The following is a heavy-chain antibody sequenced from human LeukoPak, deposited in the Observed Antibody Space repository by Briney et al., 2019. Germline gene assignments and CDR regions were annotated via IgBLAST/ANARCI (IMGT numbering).Heavy chain of an antibody. CDR2: IYYSGST. Sequence: SETLSLTCTVSGGSISSSSYYWGWIRQPPGKGLEWIGSIYYSGSTYYNPSLKSRVTISVDTSKNQFSLKLSSVTAADMAVYHCARHRTGGGSYHKGDWFDPWGQGTLVTVSS. CDR1: GGSISSSSYY. CDR3: ARHRTGGGSYHKGDWFDP. J-gene: IGHJ5*02. D-gene: IGHD1-26*01. V-gene: IGHV4-39*01.